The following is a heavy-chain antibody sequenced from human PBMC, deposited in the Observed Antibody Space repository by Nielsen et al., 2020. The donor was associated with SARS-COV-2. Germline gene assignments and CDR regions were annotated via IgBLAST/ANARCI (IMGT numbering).Heavy chain of an antibody. V-gene: IGHV3-33*08. CDR3: ASTHRVRPREEDY. CDR2: IWYDGSNK. D-gene: IGHD1-1*01. CDR1: GFTVSSHY. J-gene: IGHJ4*02. Sequence: GESLKISCAASGFTVSSHYMSWVRQAPGKGLEWVAVIWYDGSNKYYADSVKGRFTISRDNSKNTLYLQMNSLRAEDTAVYYCASTHRVRPREEDYWGQGTLVTVSS.